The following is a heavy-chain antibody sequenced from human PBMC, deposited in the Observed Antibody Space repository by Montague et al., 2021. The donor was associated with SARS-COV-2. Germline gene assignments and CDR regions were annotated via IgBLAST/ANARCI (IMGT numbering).Heavy chain of an antibody. J-gene: IGHJ4*02. CDR2: XYSNDEK. D-gene: IGHD3-9*01. V-gene: IGHV2-5*01. Sequence: PALVKPTQTLTLTCTFSSFSLSTPNVGVGWIRQPPGKALEWVAVXYSNDEKRYSPSLRNRLTITKDTAKNQVVLSLTYVDPVDTATYYCAHLIRYYDIFTGIPFDYWGQGSQVTVSS. CDR1: SFSLSTPNVG. CDR3: AHLIRYYDIFTGIPFDY.